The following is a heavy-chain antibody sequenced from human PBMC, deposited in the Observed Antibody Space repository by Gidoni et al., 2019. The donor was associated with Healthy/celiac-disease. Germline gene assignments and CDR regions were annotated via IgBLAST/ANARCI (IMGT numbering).Heavy chain of an antibody. CDR3: ARDVNLPSNLFDY. J-gene: IGHJ4*02. CDR1: GFTFSSYS. CDR2: ISSSSSYI. V-gene: IGHV3-21*01. Sequence: EVQLVESGGGLVKPGGSLRLSCAASGFTFSSYSMNWVRQAPGKGLEWVASISSSSSYIYYADSVKGRFTISRDNAKNSLYLQMNSLRAEDTAVYYCARDVNLPSNLFDYWGQGTLVTVSS.